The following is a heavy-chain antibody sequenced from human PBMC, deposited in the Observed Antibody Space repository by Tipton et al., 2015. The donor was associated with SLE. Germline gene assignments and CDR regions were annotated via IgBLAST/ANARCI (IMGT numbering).Heavy chain of an antibody. Sequence: TLSLTCAVYGGSFSGYYWSWIRQPPGKGLEWIGEINHSGSTNYSPSLKSRVTISVDRSKNQFSLKLSSVTAADTAVYYCARGYSGSYGFDYWGQGTLVTVSS. V-gene: IGHV4-34*01. J-gene: IGHJ4*02. CDR3: ARGYSGSYGFDY. CDR1: GGSFSGYY. D-gene: IGHD1-26*01. CDR2: INHSGST.